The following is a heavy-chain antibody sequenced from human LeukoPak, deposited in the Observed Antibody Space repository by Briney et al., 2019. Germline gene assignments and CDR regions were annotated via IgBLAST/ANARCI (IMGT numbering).Heavy chain of an antibody. D-gene: IGHD2-21*02. Sequence: SETLSLTCSVSGGSISSYYWSWIRQPPGKGLEWIGYIYYSGSTNYNPSLRSRVTISVDTSKNHFSLKLSSVTAADTAVYYCAKGELAFCGGDCYLPYHYGMDVWGQGTTVTVSS. CDR3: AKGELAFCGGDCYLPYHYGMDV. CDR1: GGSISSYY. J-gene: IGHJ6*02. CDR2: IYYSGST. V-gene: IGHV4-59*01.